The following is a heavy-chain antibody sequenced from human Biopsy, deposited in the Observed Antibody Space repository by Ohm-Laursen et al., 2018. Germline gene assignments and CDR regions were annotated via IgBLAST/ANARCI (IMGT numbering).Heavy chain of an antibody. J-gene: IGHJ4*02. V-gene: IGHV3-48*03. CDR1: GFAFNLYE. CDR2: IYGGGGPV. D-gene: IGHD2-15*01. Sequence: SLRLSCAASGFAFNLYEMNWVRQAPGKGMEWISYIYGGGGPVSYADSVKGRFTISRDNAQNSLYLHMNSLRAEDTAVYYCARAYPPPGRRLVVVAGDFDCWGQGTRVTVSS. CDR3: ARAYPPPGRRLVVVAGDFDC.